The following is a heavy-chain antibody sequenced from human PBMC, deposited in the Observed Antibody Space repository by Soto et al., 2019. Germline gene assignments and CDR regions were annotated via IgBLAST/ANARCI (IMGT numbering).Heavy chain of an antibody. CDR3: ARDSAGWSKRITMVRGGYYYGMDV. CDR1: GFTFSSYA. V-gene: IGHV3-30-3*01. J-gene: IGHJ6*02. D-gene: IGHD3-10*01. Sequence: PGGSLRLSCAASGFTFSSYAMHWVRQAPGKGLEWVAVISYDGSNKYYADSVKGRFTISRDNSKNTLYLQMNSLRAEDTAVYYCARDSAGWSKRITMVRGGYYYGMDVWGQGTTVTVPS. CDR2: ISYDGSNK.